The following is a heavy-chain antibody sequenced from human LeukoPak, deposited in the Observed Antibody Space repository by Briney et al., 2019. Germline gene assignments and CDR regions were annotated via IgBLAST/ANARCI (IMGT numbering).Heavy chain of an antibody. CDR2: FDPEDGET. V-gene: IGHV1-24*01. Sequence: ASVKASCKVSGYTLTELSMHWVRQAPGKGLEWMGGFDPEDGETIYAQKFQGRVTMTEDTSTDTAYMELSSLRSEDTAVYYCAPLGYSSGWFRPWFDPWGQGTLVTVSS. CDR3: APLGYSSGWFRPWFDP. D-gene: IGHD6-19*01. J-gene: IGHJ5*02. CDR1: GYTLTELS.